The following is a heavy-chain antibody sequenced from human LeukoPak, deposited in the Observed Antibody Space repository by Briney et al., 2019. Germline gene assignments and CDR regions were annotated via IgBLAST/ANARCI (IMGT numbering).Heavy chain of an antibody. CDR3: ARDQSAAYFQH. CDR2: IYYSGST. J-gene: IGHJ1*01. Sequence: PSETLSLTCTVSGGSISSYYWSWIRQPPGKGLEWIGYIYYSGSTNYNPSLKSRVTISVDTSKNKFSLKLSSVTAADTAVYYCARDQSAAYFQHWGQGTLVTVSS. D-gene: IGHD2-15*01. V-gene: IGHV4-59*01. CDR1: GGSISSYY.